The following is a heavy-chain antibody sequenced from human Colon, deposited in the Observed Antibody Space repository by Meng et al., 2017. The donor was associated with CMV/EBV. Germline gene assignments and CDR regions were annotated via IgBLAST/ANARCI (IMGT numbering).Heavy chain of an antibody. V-gene: IGHV3-23*01. CDR3: ARDDSAAGNAFDI. D-gene: IGHD4-23*01. Sequence: GGSLRLSCAASRFTFSSWVRQAPGKGLEWVSGISIIGGSTYYADSVKGRFTISRDNANNSLFLQMSNLRAEDTAVYYCARDDSAAGNAFDIWGQGTLVTVSS. J-gene: IGHJ4*02. CDR2: ISIIGGST. CDR1: RFTFSS.